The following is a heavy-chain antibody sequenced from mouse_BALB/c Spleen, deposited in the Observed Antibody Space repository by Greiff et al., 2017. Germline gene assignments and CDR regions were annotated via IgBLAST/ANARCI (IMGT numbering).Heavy chain of an antibody. CDR3: TRDLTTGAMDY. J-gene: IGHJ4*01. D-gene: IGHD2-12*01. CDR2: ISSGGSYT. V-gene: IGHV5-6-4*01. Sequence: LKESGGGLVKPGGSLKLSCAASGFTFSSYTMSWVRQTPEKRLEWVATISSGGSYTYYPDSVKGRFTISRDNAKNTLYLQMSSLKSEDTAMYYCTRDLTTGAMDYWGQGTSVTVSS. CDR1: GFTFSSYT.